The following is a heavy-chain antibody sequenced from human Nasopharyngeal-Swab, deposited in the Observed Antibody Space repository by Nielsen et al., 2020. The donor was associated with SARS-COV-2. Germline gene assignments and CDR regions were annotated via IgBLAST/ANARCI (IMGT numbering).Heavy chain of an antibody. V-gene: IGHV4-34*01. CDR2: INHSGST. Sequence: WIRQPPGKGLEWIGEINHSGSTNYNPSLKSRVTISVDTSKNQFSLKLSSVTAADTAVYYCARDRAWDSSGWDYYYGMDVWGQGTTATVSS. J-gene: IGHJ6*02. D-gene: IGHD6-19*01. CDR3: ARDRAWDSSGWDYYYGMDV.